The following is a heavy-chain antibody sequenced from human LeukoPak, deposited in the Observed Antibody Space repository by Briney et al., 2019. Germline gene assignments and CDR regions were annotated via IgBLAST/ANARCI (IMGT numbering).Heavy chain of an antibody. V-gene: IGHV3-48*03. Sequence: PGGSLRLSCAASGFTFSSYEMNWVRQAPGKGLGWVSFISSSGNTIYYADSVKGRFIISRDNAKNSLYLQMNSLRTEGTAIYYSARERPEEDTFEIWGQGTMVTVSS. J-gene: IGHJ3*02. CDR3: ARERPEEDTFEI. CDR2: ISSSGNTI. D-gene: IGHD1-1*01. CDR1: GFTFSSYE.